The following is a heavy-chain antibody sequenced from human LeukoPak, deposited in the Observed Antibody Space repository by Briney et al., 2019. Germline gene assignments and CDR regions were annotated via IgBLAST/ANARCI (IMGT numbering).Heavy chain of an antibody. Sequence: ASVKVSCKASGYTFTGYYMYWVRQAPGQGLEWMGWINPKSGDTKFAQKFQGRVTMTRDTSISTVYMELSRLTSDDTAVYYCARGLLYSPMDVWGQGTTVIVSS. CDR3: ARGLLYSPMDV. V-gene: IGHV1-2*02. D-gene: IGHD3-3*01. CDR2: INPKSGDT. J-gene: IGHJ6*02. CDR1: GYTFTGYY.